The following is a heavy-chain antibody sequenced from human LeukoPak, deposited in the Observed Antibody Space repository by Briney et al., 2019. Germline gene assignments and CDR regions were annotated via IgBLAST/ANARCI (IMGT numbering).Heavy chain of an antibody. D-gene: IGHD5-18*01. CDR3: ARAGIQLWPGGVDY. Sequence: AASVKVSCKASGGTFSSYAISWVRQAPGQGLEWMGGTIPIFGTANYAQKFQGRVTITTDESTSTAYMELSSLRSEDTAVYYCARAGIQLWPGGVDYWGQGTLVTVSS. J-gene: IGHJ4*02. V-gene: IGHV1-69*05. CDR2: TIPIFGTA. CDR1: GGTFSSYA.